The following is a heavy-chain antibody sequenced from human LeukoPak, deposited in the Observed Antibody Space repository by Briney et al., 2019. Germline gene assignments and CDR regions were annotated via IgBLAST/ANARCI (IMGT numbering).Heavy chain of an antibody. V-gene: IGHV4-59*01. D-gene: IGHD3-10*01. CDR3: ARAGKNSRSYGY. J-gene: IGHJ4*02. Sequence: SETLSLTCIVSGDSISSYYWSWIRQLPGKGLEWIGYTSHSGSTNSNPSLKSRVTISVDTSKNQFSLTLSSVTAADTAMYYCARAGKNSRSYGYWGQGTLVTVSS. CDR1: GDSISSYY. CDR2: TSHSGST.